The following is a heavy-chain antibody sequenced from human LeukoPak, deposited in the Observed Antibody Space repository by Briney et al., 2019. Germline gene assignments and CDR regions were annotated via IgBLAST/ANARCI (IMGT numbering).Heavy chain of an antibody. CDR3: ASSGSYGY. CDR2: INSDGSIT. Sequence: GGSLRLSCAASGFTFSSSWMHWVRQAPGKGLVWVSHINSDGSITSYADSVKGRFNISRDNAKNTLSLQMNSLRAEDTAVYYCASSGSYGYWGQGTLVTVSS. J-gene: IGHJ4*02. D-gene: IGHD3-10*01. CDR1: GFTFSSSW. V-gene: IGHV3-74*01.